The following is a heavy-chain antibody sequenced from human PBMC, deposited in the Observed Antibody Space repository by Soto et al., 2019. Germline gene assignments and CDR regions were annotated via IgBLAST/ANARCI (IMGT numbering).Heavy chain of an antibody. J-gene: IGHJ5*01. V-gene: IGHV3-30-3*01. D-gene: IGHD6-13*01. Sequence: GGSLRLSCAASGFTFSSYAMHWVRQAPGKGLEWVAVISYDGSNKYYADSVKGRFTISRDNSKNTLYLQMNSLRAEDTAVYYCARGAAMLKYSSSCPDSWGQGTLVTVSS. CDR3: ARGAAMLKYSSSCPDS. CDR2: ISYDGSNK. CDR1: GFTFSSYA.